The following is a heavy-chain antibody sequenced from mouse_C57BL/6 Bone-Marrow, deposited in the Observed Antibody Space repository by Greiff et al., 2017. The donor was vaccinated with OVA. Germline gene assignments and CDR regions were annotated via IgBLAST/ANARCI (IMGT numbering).Heavy chain of an antibody. J-gene: IGHJ4*01. V-gene: IGHV1-55*01. CDR3: ARRSYGYERAMDD. Sequence: QVQLQQPGAELVKPGASVKMSCKASGYTFTSYWITWVKQRPGQGLEWIGDIYPGSGRTNYNEKFKGKATLTVDTSSSTAYMQLSSLTAEDSAVYDGARRSYGYERAMDDWGQGTSVTVSS. CDR2: IYPGSGRT. D-gene: IGHD2-2*01. CDR1: GYTFTSYW.